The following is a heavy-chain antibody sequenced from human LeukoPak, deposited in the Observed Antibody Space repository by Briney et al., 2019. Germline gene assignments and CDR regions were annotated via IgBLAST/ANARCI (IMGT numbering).Heavy chain of an antibody. Sequence: SVKVSCKASGGTFSNHAISWVRQAPGQGLEGMGVIIPISGTANYAQKFQRRVTITADASTSTVYMELSSLTSDDTAVYYCARWAGDSSAWYPALFDYWGQGTLVTVSS. J-gene: IGHJ4*02. V-gene: IGHV1-69*13. CDR1: GGTFSNHA. D-gene: IGHD6-13*01. CDR2: IIPISGTA. CDR3: ARWAGDSSAWYPALFDY.